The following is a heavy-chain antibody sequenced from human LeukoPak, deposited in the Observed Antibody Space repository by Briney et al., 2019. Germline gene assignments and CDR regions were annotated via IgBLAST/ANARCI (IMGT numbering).Heavy chain of an antibody. J-gene: IGHJ4*02. CDR2: IVVGSGNT. CDR3: AADLGDYYDSSALPLY. CDR1: GFTFTSSA. V-gene: IGHV1-58*02. D-gene: IGHD3-22*01. Sequence: SVKVSCKASGFTFTSSAMQWVRQARGQRLEWIGWIVVGSGNTNYAQKFQERATITRDMSTSTAYMELSSLRSEDTAVYYCAADLGDYYDSSALPLYWGQGTLVTVSS.